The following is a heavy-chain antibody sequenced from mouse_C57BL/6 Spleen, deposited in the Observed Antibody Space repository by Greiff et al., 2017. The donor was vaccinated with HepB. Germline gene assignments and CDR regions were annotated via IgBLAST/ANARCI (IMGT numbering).Heavy chain of an antibody. CDR3: ASDGYSPYYAMDY. D-gene: IGHD2-3*01. CDR1: GYTFTSYW. CDR2: INPSNGGT. Sequence: QVQLKESGTELVKPGASVKLSCKASGYTFTSYWMHWVKQRPGQGLEWIGNINPSNGGTNYNEKFKSKATLTVDKSSSTAYMQLSSLTSEDSAVYYCASDGYSPYYAMDYWGQGTSVTVSS. V-gene: IGHV1-53*01. J-gene: IGHJ4*01.